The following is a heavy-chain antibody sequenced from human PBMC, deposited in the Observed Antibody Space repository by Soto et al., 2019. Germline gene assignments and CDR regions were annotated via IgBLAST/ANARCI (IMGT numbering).Heavy chain of an antibody. V-gene: IGHV1-3*01. CDR1: GYTFTSYA. CDR3: ARTSGYYFFDY. Sequence: ASVKVSCKASGYTFTSYAMHWVRQAPGQRLEWMGWINVGNGNTKYSQKFQGRVTITRDTSASTAYMELSSLRSEDTAVYYCARTSGYYFFDYWGQGTLVTVSS. J-gene: IGHJ4*02. D-gene: IGHD3-3*01. CDR2: INVGNGNT.